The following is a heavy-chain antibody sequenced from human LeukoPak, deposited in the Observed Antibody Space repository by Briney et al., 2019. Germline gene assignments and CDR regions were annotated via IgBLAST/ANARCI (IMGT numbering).Heavy chain of an antibody. J-gene: IGHJ6*03. D-gene: IGHD3-10*01. V-gene: IGHV1-69*05. CDR3: ARRKRITMVRGVISGYYMDV. CDR1: GGTFSSYA. Sequence: SVKLSCKASGGTFSSYAISWVRQAPGQGLEWMGGIIPIFGTANYAQKFQGRVTITTDESTSTAYMELSSLRSEDTAVYYCARRKRITMVRGVISGYYMDVWGKGTTVTASS. CDR2: IIPIFGTA.